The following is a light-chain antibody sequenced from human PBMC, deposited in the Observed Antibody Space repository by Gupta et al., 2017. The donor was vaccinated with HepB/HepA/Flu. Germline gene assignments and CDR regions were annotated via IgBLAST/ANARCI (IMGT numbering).Light chain of an antibody. V-gene: IGLV3-21*03. J-gene: IGLJ2*01. CDR2: DDS. CDR3: QVWDSSSDHPYVV. CDR1: NIGSKS. Sequence: SYVLTQPPSVSVAPGKTARITCGGNNIGSKSVHWYQQKPGQAPVLVVYDDSDRPSGSPERFSGSNSGNTATLTISRVEAGDEADYYCQVWDSSSDHPYVVFGGGTKLTVL.